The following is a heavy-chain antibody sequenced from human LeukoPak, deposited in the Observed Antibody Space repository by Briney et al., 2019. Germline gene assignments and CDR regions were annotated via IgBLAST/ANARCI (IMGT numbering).Heavy chain of an antibody. D-gene: IGHD6-19*01. Sequence: GGSLRLSCAASGFTFDNYAMHWVRQAPGKGLEWVSGISWNSGSIAYADSVKGRFTISRDNAKKYLYLQMNSLSAEDVGLYYCTRSSGWYNYFDYWGQGTLVTVSS. CDR2: ISWNSGSI. CDR1: GFTFDNYA. J-gene: IGHJ4*02. V-gene: IGHV3-9*03. CDR3: TRSSGWYNYFDY.